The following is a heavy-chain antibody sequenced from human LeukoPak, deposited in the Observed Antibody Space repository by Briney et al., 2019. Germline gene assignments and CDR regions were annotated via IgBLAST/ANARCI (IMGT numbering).Heavy chain of an antibody. D-gene: IGHD2-21*01. CDR1: GFIFSNHA. CDR3: ARNIVVATFDF. J-gene: IGHJ4*02. CDR2: IYSGGST. V-gene: IGHV3-66*01. Sequence: PGGSLRLSCAASGFIFSNHAMSWVRQAPGKGLEWVSVIYSGGSTYYADSVKGRFTISRDNSKNTLYLQMNSLGAEDTAVYYCARNIVVATFDFWGQGTLVTVSS.